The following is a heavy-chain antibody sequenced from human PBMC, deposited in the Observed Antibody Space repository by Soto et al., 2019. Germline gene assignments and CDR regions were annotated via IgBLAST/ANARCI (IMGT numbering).Heavy chain of an antibody. J-gene: IGHJ6*02. V-gene: IGHV3-30*04. D-gene: IGHD3-3*01. CDR1: DFPSRSYT. Sequence: HPGGSLSPSFPPTDFPSRSYTTHWAGQAQVKGLEWGALISYDERIKYYADSVKGRFTISRDNFKNTLYLQMNSLRAEDTAVYYCAREGYYDFWSGYYIPGMDVWGQGTTVTVAS. CDR3: AREGYYDFWSGYYIPGMDV. CDR2: ISYDERIK.